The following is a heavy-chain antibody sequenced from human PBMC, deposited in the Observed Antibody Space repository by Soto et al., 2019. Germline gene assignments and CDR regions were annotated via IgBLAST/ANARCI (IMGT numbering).Heavy chain of an antibody. CDR3: ARGVGHTFGYFDC. Sequence: GGSLRLSCAASGFSFSSYGMHWVRQAPGKGLEWVAFIWYDGSDKYHADSVKGRFTISRDNSENTLYLQMNSLRAEDTAVYYCARGVGHTFGYFDCWGQGTLVTVSS. J-gene: IGHJ4*02. CDR2: IWYDGSDK. V-gene: IGHV3-33*01. D-gene: IGHD1-26*01. CDR1: GFSFSSYG.